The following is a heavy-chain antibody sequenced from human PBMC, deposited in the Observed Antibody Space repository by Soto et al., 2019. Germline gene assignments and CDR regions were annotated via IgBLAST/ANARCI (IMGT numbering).Heavy chain of an antibody. CDR3: ARGTCYGTAYGMDV. CDR1: GYTFTDYY. V-gene: IGHV1-2*02. CDR2: ISPRTGSA. J-gene: IGHJ6*02. D-gene: IGHD2-2*01. Sequence: ASVKVSCKASGYTFTDYYIHWVRQAPGQGLEWMGWISPRTGSANFAQRFQGRVSMTRDTSITTAYMELRRLKSDDTAVYYCARGTCYGTAYGMDVWGQGTTVTVSS.